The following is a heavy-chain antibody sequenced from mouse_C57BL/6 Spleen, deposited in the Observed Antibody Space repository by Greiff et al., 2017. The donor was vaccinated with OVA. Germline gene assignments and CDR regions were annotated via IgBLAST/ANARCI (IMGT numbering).Heavy chain of an antibody. V-gene: IGHV5-17*01. J-gene: IGHJ4*01. CDR3: ARKVVTTRSYYAMDY. CDR2: ISSGSSTI. Sequence: EVQLVESGGGLVKPGGSLKLSCAASGFTFSDYGMHWVRQAPEKGLEWVAYISSGSSTIYYADTVKGRFTISRDNAKNTLFLQMTSLRSEDTAMYYCARKVVTTRSYYAMDYWGQGTSVTVSS. D-gene: IGHD2-5*01. CDR1: GFTFSDYG.